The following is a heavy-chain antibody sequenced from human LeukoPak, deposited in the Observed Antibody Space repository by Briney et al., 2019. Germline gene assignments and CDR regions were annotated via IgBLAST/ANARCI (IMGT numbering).Heavy chain of an antibody. CDR1: GFTFTSYW. J-gene: IGHJ3*02. Sequence: GGSLRLSCAASGFTFTSYWMSWVRQAPGKGLEWVANINQDGSEKNYVDSVKGRFTISRDNAKNSLYLQMNSLRVEDTAVYYCARDLRARAAFDIWGQGKMVTVSS. CDR3: ARDLRARAAFDI. CDR2: INQDGSEK. V-gene: IGHV3-7*01.